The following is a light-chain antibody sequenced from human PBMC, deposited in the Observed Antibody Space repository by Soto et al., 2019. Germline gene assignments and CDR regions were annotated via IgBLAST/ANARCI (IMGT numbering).Light chain of an antibody. CDR3: TSWTTTSTVA. Sequence: QSVLTQPASVSGSPGQSITISCTGTSGDVGGYNYVSWYQHHPGKAPKLIIYEVSNRPSGVSNRFSGSKSGNTASLTISGLQAEDETDYYCTSWTTTSTVAFGGGTKLTVL. V-gene: IGLV2-14*01. J-gene: IGLJ2*01. CDR2: EVS. CDR1: SGDVGGYNY.